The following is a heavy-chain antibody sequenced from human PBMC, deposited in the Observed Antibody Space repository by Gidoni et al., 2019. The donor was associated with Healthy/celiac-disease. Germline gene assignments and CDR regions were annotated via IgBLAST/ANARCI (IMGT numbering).Heavy chain of an antibody. J-gene: IGHJ4*02. CDR1: GGSISSYY. CDR3: ARDISRGRAAVPD. Sequence: QVQLQESGPGLVKPSETLSLTCTVSGGSISSYYWSWIRQPPGKGLEWIGYIYYSGSTNYNPPLKSRVTISVDTSKNQFSLKLSSVTAADTAVYYCARDISRGRAAVPDWGQGTLVTVSS. V-gene: IGHV4-59*01. CDR2: IYYSGST. D-gene: IGHD6-13*01.